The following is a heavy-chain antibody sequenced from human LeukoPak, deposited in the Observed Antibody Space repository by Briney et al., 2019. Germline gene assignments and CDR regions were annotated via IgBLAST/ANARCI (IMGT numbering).Heavy chain of an antibody. CDR2: VYYSGST. V-gene: IGHV4-59*01. J-gene: IGHJ4*02. CDR1: GGSIRSYY. CDR3: ARLDYDYIWETYTYFDY. Sequence: SETLSLTCTVSGGSIRSYYWSWIRQPPGKGLEWMGYVYYSGSTNYNPSLNSRVTISVETSKNQFSLKLSSVTAADTAVYFCARLDYDYIWETYTYFDYWGQGALVTVSS. D-gene: IGHD3-16*01.